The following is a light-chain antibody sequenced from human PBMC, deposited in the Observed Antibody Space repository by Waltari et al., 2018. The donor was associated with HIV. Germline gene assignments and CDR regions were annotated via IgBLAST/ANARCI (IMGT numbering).Light chain of an antibody. CDR3: QSTGFEGTWV. V-gene: IGLV3-25*03. J-gene: IGLJ3*02. CDR1: GLPEKY. Sequence: SHALTQTPSVSVSPGQPARITCSRTGLPEKYSSWYRQEPGQAPLMVIYKEIEWPSGIPERISGSRSGTGVTLTMSVVQAEDDGDYYCQSTGFEGTWVFGGGTRLTVL. CDR2: KEI.